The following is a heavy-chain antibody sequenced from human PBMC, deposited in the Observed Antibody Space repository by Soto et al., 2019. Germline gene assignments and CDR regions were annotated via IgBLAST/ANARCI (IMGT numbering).Heavy chain of an antibody. D-gene: IGHD2-2*02. J-gene: IGHJ4*02. V-gene: IGHV5-10-1*01. CDR2: INPSDSYT. CDR3: ARLGYCTGTSCYTFDS. CDR1: GDSFTSYW. Sequence: VESLKISCHGSGDSFTSYWIGWVGQRPGKGLEWMGRINPSDSYTTYSPSFQGHVTTSTDKSFSTAYLQWSGLKASDTAMYYCARLGYCTGTSCYTFDSWGQGTLVTVSS.